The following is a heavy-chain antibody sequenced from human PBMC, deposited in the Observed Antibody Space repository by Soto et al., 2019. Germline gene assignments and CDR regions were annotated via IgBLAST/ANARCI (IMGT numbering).Heavy chain of an antibody. CDR3: ARYFWDY. CDR2: ISSGSGSI. V-gene: IGHV3-48*02. Sequence: EVQLVEAGGGLVQPGGSLRLSCAASGFTFTAYSMNWVRQAPGKGLEWVSYISSGSGSIYYADSVKGRFTISRDDAKNSLYLQMNSLRDEDTAVYYCARYFWDYWGQGTVVTVSS. J-gene: IGHJ4*02. CDR1: GFTFTAYS. D-gene: IGHD3-3*01.